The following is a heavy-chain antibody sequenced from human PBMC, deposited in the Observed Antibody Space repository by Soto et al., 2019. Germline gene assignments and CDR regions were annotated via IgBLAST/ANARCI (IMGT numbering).Heavy chain of an antibody. CDR1: GFTFSTYA. V-gene: IGHV3-23*01. Sequence: EVQLLESGGGLVQPGGSPRLSCAASGFTFSTYAMSWVRQAPGKGLEWVSGLFGNGRGISYADSVKGRFTISRDNSNNMLYLDMHSLRVEDTAVYYCAKDRQPDGLWPFDHWGQGTLVIASS. J-gene: IGHJ4*02. D-gene: IGHD2-8*01. CDR3: AKDRQPDGLWPFDH. CDR2: LFGNGRGI.